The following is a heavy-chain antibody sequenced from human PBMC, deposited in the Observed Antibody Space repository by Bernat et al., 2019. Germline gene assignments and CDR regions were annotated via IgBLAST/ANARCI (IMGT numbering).Heavy chain of an antibody. CDR1: GLTFSSYG. CDR2: IWYDGSNK. CDR3: AREQSIAAYIDY. Sequence: QVQLVESGGGVVQPGRSLRLSCAASGLTFSSYGMHWVRQAPGKGLEWVAVIWYDGSNKYYADSVKGRFTISRDNSKNTLYLQMNSLRAEDTAVYYCAREQSIAAYIDYWGQGTLVTVSS. J-gene: IGHJ4*02. V-gene: IGHV3-33*01. D-gene: IGHD6-6*01.